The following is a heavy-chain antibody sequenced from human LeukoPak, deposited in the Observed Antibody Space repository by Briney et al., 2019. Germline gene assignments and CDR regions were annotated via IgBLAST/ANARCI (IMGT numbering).Heavy chain of an antibody. V-gene: IGHV5-51*01. CDR2: IYPGDSDT. D-gene: IGHD3-10*01. Sequence: GESLKISCKGSGYIFTDYWIGWVRQMPGKGLEWMGIIYPGDSDTRYSPSFQGQVTISVDKSINTAYLQWSSLKASDTAMYYCAVHYYGSGNYYMSFYFDYWGQGTLVTVSS. J-gene: IGHJ4*02. CDR3: AVHYYGSGNYYMSFYFDY. CDR1: GYIFTDYW.